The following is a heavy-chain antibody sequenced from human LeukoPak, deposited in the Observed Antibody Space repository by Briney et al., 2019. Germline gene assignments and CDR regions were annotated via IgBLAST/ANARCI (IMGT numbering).Heavy chain of an antibody. V-gene: IGHV1-18*01. CDR2: ISAYNGNT. D-gene: IGHD1-26*01. Sequence: ASVTVSCTASGYTFTSYGISWVRQAPGQGGEWMGWISAYNGNTNYAQKLQGRVTMTTDTSTSTAYMELRSLRSDDTAVYYCARDWDPSYSGSLPDVWGQGTTVTVSS. J-gene: IGHJ6*02. CDR3: ARDWDPSYSGSLPDV. CDR1: GYTFTSYG.